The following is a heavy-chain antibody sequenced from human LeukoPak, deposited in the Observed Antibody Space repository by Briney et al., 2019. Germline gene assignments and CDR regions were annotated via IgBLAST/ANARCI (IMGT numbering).Heavy chain of an antibody. Sequence: SETLSLTCTVSGGSISSYYWSWIRQPPGKGLEWIGYIYYSGSTNYNPSLKSRVTISVDTSKNQFSLKLSSVTAADTAVYYCATTTVTTGYYFHMDVWGKGTTVTVSS. CDR3: ATTTVTTGYYFHMDV. CDR2: IYYSGST. J-gene: IGHJ6*03. V-gene: IGHV4-59*01. D-gene: IGHD4-11*01. CDR1: GGSISSYY.